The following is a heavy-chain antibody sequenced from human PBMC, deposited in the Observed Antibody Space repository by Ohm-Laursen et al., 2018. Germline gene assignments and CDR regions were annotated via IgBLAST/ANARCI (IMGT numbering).Heavy chain of an antibody. J-gene: IGHJ5*02. D-gene: IGHD6-25*01. CDR2: IYYSGST. Sequence: SQTLSLTCTVSGGSINNNNYYWAWIRRPPGKGLEWIVYIYYSGSTNYNPSLKSRVTISVDTSKNQFFLKLSSVTAADTAVYYCARHPDYRSDRWFDPWGQGTLVSVSS. V-gene: IGHV4-61*05. CDR3: ARHPDYRSDRWFDP. CDR1: GGSINNNNYY.